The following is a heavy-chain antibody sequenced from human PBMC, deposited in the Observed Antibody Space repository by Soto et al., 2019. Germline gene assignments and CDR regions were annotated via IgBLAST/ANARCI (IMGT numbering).Heavy chain of an antibody. CDR2: ITYDGTKT. D-gene: IGHD6-19*01. CDR3: AKGRGPRRQWITAPFDY. V-gene: IGHV3-30*18. CDR1: GFTFSIYA. Sequence: QVPLVESGGGVAQPGRSLRVSCAASGFTFSIYAMHWVRQAPGTGLEWVAVITYDGTKTYYADSVKGRFTISTDTSNNTVYLQMNSLRDGDTAVYYCAKGRGPRRQWITAPFDYWGQGTVVTVSP. J-gene: IGHJ4*02.